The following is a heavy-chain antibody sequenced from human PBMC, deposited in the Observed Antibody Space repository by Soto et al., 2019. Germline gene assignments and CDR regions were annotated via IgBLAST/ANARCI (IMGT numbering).Heavy chain of an antibody. V-gene: IGHV4-31*03. J-gene: IGHJ6*02. Sequence: PSETLSLTCTVSGVSISSGGYYWSWIRQLPGKGLEWMGNTYYTGSTYYSPSLKSRVTLSVDTSKNQFSLKLSSVTAADTAVYYCARDQGDYYGSRTYSFGMDVWGQGTTVTVSS. CDR2: TYYTGST. CDR3: ARDQGDYYGSRTYSFGMDV. CDR1: GVSISSGGYY. D-gene: IGHD3-10*01.